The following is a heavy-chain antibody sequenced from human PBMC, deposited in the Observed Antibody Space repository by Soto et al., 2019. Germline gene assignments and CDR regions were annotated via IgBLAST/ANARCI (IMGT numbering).Heavy chain of an antibody. CDR1: GYAFSNNF. CDR3: ARAPRNGYFYGMDI. V-gene: IGHV1-46*01. CDR2: INPTTGLT. D-gene: IGHD2-8*01. Sequence: ASVKVSCKASGYAFSNNFMHWVRQAPAQGLEWMGVINPTTGLTSNAQKFQGRITMTSDTSSSTAYMELSSLRSEDTAVYYCARAPRNGYFYGMDIWGQGTTVTVSS. J-gene: IGHJ6*02.